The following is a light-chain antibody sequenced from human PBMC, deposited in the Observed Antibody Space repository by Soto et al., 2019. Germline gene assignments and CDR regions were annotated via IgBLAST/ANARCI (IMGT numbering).Light chain of an antibody. CDR3: QQYNTWPRA. J-gene: IGKJ2*01. CDR1: HPVSTK. Sequence: EIVMTHSPATLSVSPGERATLSCRASHPVSTKLAWYQQKPGQAPRLLIYGASNRATGISGRFSGSGSGTEFTLTLSSLQPEDSATYYCQQYNTWPRAFGQGTKVDIK. CDR2: GAS. V-gene: IGKV3-15*01.